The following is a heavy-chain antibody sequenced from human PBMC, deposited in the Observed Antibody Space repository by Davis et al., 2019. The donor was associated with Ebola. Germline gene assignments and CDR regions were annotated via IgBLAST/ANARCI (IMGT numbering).Heavy chain of an antibody. V-gene: IGHV3-73*01. J-gene: IGHJ4*02. Sequence: GESLKISCAASGLILSGSSLHWVRQASGKGLEWVGRIRNKNDGDVTSYGASVEGRFTISRDDSKNTAYLQVNSLRAEDTAVYYCAKSVKWELLRIYFDYWGQGTLVTVSS. CDR2: IRNKNDGDVT. CDR3: AKSVKWELLRIYFDY. CDR1: GLILSGSS. D-gene: IGHD1-26*01.